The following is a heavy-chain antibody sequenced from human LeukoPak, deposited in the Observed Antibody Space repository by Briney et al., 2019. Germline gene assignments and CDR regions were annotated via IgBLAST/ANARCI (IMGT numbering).Heavy chain of an antibody. Sequence: PGWSLRLSCAASGFTFSSYEMNWVRQAPGEGLEWVSYISSSGSTIYYADSVKGRFTISRDNAKNSLYLQMNSLRAEDTAVYYCARVTYDYVWGSYRTPFDYWGQGTLVTVSS. V-gene: IGHV3-48*03. CDR2: ISSSGSTI. CDR3: ARVTYDYVWGSYRTPFDY. D-gene: IGHD3-16*02. J-gene: IGHJ4*02. CDR1: GFTFSSYE.